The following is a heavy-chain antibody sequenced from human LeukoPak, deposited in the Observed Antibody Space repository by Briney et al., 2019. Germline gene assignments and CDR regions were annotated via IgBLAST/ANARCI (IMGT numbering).Heavy chain of an antibody. D-gene: IGHD3-3*01. CDR1: GGCISSGGYY. V-gene: IGHV4-31*03. J-gene: IGHJ4*02. Sequence: TLSLNCTVSGGCISSGGYYWSWIRQPPGQGLVWIGYIYYSGSTYYNPSLKRRVTISVDTSKNQFSLKLSSVTAADTAVYYCARVGIDYDFWSGYHDWGQGTLVTVSS. CDR3: ARVGIDYDFWSGYHD. CDR2: IYYSGST.